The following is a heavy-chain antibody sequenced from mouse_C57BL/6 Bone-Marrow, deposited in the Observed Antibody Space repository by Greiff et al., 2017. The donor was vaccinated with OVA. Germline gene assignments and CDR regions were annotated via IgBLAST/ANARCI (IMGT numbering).Heavy chain of an antibody. CDR2: IVPANGNT. CDR3: ATGYAMDY. Sequence: VQLQQSVAELVRPGASVKLSCTASGFTIKNTYMHWVKQRPKQGLGWIGRIVPANGNTKYAPKFQGKATITADTSSNTAYLQLSSLTSEDTAIYYCATGYAMDYWGQGTSVTVSS. V-gene: IGHV14-3*01. J-gene: IGHJ4*01. CDR1: GFTIKNTY.